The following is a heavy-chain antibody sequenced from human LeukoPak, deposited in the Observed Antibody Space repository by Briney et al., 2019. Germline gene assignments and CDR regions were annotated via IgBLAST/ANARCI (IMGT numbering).Heavy chain of an antibody. D-gene: IGHD3-10*02. CDR3: ASLLFGELLPDDY. CDR2: IYYSGST. CDR1: GGSISSSDYY. J-gene: IGHJ4*02. V-gene: IGHV4-30-4*01. Sequence: SETLSLTCTVSGGSISSSDYYWSWLRQPPGKGLEWIGYIYYSGSTYYNPSLKSRVTISVDTSKNQFSLKLSSVTAADTAVYYCASLLFGELLPDDYWGQGTLVTVSS.